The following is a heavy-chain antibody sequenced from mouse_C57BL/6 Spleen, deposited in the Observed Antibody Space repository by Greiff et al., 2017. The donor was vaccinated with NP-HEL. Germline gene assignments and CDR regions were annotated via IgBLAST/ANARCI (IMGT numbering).Heavy chain of an antibody. D-gene: IGHD2-3*01. CDR3: ARSDGYYVLFDY. CDR1: GYTFTSYW. J-gene: IGHJ2*01. Sequence: QVQLQQPGTELVKPGASVKLSCKASGYTFTSYWMHWVKQRPGQGLEWIGNINPSNGGTNYNEKFKSKATLTVDKSSSTAYMQLSSLTSEDSADYYCARSDGYYVLFDYWGQGTTLTVSS. V-gene: IGHV1-53*01. CDR2: INPSNGGT.